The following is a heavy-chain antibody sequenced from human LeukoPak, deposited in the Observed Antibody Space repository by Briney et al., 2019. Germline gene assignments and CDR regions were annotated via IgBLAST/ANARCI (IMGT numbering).Heavy chain of an antibody. Sequence: SETLSLTCTVSGGSISSYYWSWIRQPPGKGLEWIGSIYYSGNTYYNPSLKSRVTISVDTSKNQLSLKLNSVTAADTAVYYCARLGGSSDGVYFDYWGQGTLVTVSS. J-gene: IGHJ4*02. V-gene: IGHV4-59*05. CDR1: GGSISSYY. CDR3: ARLGGSSDGVYFDY. D-gene: IGHD1-26*01. CDR2: IYYSGNT.